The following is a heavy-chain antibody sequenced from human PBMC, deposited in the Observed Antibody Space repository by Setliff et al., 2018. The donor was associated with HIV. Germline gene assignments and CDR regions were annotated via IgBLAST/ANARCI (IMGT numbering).Heavy chain of an antibody. Sequence: ASVKVSCKASGYTFSSYGISWVRQAPGQGLEWMGWISGYNGNTKYVQKLQGRVTMTTDTSTSTAYMELRSLRSDDTAVYYCARGPPIVVVPAALLTFDYWGQGTLVTVSS. V-gene: IGHV1-18*01. CDR3: ARGPPIVVVPAALLTFDY. CDR1: GYTFSSYG. J-gene: IGHJ4*02. D-gene: IGHD2-2*01. CDR2: ISGYNGNT.